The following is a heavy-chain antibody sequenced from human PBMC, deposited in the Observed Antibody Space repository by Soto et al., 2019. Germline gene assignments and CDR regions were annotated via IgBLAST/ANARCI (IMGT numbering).Heavy chain of an antibody. CDR2: ISAYNGNT. CDR3: ARDSGRFLGGYGAFDI. J-gene: IGHJ3*02. CDR1: GYTFTSYG. Sequence: GASVKVSCKASGYTFTSYGISWVRQAPGQGLEWMGWISAYNGNTNYAQKLQGRVTMTTDTSTSTAYMELRSLRSDDTAVYYCARDSGRFLGGYGAFDIWGQGTMVTVSS. D-gene: IGHD3-3*01. V-gene: IGHV1-18*01.